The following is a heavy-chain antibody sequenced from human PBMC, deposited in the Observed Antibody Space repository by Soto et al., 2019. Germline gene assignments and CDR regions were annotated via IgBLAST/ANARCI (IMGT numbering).Heavy chain of an antibody. CDR1: GYTFTSYG. V-gene: IGHV1-18*01. D-gene: IGHD2-2*01. Sequence: QVQLVQSGAEVKKPGASVKVSCKASGYTFTSYGISWVRQAPGQELEWMGWISAYNGNTNYAQKLQGRVTMTTDTSTSTAYKELRSLRSDDTAVYYCARDRGGIVPAAIPSDYWGQGTLVTVSS. CDR3: ARDRGGIVPAAIPSDY. CDR2: ISAYNGNT. J-gene: IGHJ4*02.